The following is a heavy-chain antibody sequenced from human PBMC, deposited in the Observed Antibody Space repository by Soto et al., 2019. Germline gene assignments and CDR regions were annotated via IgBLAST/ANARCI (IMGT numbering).Heavy chain of an antibody. J-gene: IGHJ6*03. Sequence: ASVKVSCKVSGYTLTELSMHWVRQAPGKGLEWMGGFDPEDGETIYAQKFQGRVTMTEDTSTDTAYMELSSLRSEDTAVYYCATAWYYGSGSPAWYMDVWGKGTTVTVSS. D-gene: IGHD3-10*01. CDR3: ATAWYYGSGSPAWYMDV. V-gene: IGHV1-24*01. CDR2: FDPEDGET. CDR1: GYTLTELS.